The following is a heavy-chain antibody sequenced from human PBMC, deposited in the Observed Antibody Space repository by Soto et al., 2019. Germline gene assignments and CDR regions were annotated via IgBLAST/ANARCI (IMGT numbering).Heavy chain of an antibody. D-gene: IGHD6-13*01. Sequence: PSETLSVTCTVAGGYSSTGDYYWGWIRQPPGKGLEWIGSVYSSGSTYYNPSLQSRVTMSVDTSQNQFSLKLSSVTAADTAVYYCPSRIAAGNYYFDDWGQGTLVTVSS. CDR3: PSRIAAGNYYFDD. CDR2: VYSSGST. J-gene: IGHJ4*02. V-gene: IGHV4-39*01. CDR1: GGYSSTGDYY.